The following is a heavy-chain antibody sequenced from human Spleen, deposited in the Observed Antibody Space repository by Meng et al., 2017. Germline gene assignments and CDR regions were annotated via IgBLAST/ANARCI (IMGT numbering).Heavy chain of an antibody. D-gene: IGHD6-13*01. J-gene: IGHJ4*02. CDR1: GYTFTAYQ. V-gene: IGHV1-2*06. Sequence: ASVKVSCKASGYTFTAYQMHWVRQAPGQGLEWMGRIIPNNGGTNYAPRFQGRVTMTWDTSISTAYMELSRLRFDDTAVYYCARDEDISAAGYLLGDFWGQGTLVTVSS. CDR2: IIPNNGGT. CDR3: ARDEDISAAGYLLGDF.